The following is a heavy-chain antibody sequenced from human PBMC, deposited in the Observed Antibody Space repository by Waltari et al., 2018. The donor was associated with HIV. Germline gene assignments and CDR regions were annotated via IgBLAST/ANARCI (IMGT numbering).Heavy chain of an antibody. Sequence: QVQLVQSGAEVKKPGASVKVSCKASGYTFPGYYMHWVRQAPGQGLEWMGWINPNSGGTNYAQKFQGRVTMTRDTSISTAYMELSRLRSDDTAVYYCARDRDIVLMVYAQYYFDYWGQGTLVTVSS. D-gene: IGHD2-8*01. J-gene: IGHJ4*02. CDR1: GYTFPGYY. CDR3: ARDRDIVLMVYAQYYFDY. CDR2: INPNSGGT. V-gene: IGHV1-2*02.